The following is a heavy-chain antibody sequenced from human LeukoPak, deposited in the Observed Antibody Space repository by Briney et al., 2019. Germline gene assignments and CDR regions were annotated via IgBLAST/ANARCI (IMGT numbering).Heavy chain of an antibody. J-gene: IGHJ4*02. D-gene: IGHD3-10*01. CDR2: ISGSGGST. CDR1: GFTFSSYA. V-gene: IGHV3-23*01. Sequence: GGSLRLSCAASGFTFSSYAMSWVRQAPGKGLEWVSAISGSGGSTYYADSVKDRFTISRDNSKDTLYPQMNSLRAEDTAVYYCAKMRLLIVSPFDYWGQGTLATVSS. CDR3: AKMRLLIVSPFDY.